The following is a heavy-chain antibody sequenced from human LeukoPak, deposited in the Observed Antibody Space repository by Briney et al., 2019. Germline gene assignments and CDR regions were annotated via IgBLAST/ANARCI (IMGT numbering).Heavy chain of an antibody. D-gene: IGHD1-26*01. CDR2: IDNSGST. V-gene: IGHV3-53*01. CDR3: ARVTEDTVGAMGAYFDY. J-gene: IGHJ4*02. CDR1: GFSVSSNY. Sequence: PGGSLRLSCAASGFSVSSNYMSWVRQAPGKGLEWVSVIDNSGSTYYADSVKGRFTISRDNSKNTVYLQMNSLRVEDTAVYYCARVTEDTVGAMGAYFDYWGQGILVTVSS.